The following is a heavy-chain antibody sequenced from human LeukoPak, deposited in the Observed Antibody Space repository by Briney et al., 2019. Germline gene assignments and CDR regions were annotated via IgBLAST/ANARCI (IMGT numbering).Heavy chain of an antibody. D-gene: IGHD5-12*01. CDR2: INPNSGGT. Sequence: ASVKVSCKASGYTFTGYYMHWVRQAPGQGLEWMGWINPNSGGTNYAQKFQGRVTMTRDTSISTAYMELSRLRSDDTAVYYCARDSGSIVATIILRYWGQGTLVTVSS. CDR1: GYTFTGYY. V-gene: IGHV1-2*02. J-gene: IGHJ4*02. CDR3: ARDSGSIVATIILRY.